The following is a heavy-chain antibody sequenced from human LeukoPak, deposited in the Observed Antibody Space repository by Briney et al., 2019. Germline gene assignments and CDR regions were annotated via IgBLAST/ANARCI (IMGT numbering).Heavy chain of an antibody. CDR1: GFTFSDYA. CDR2: ISGSGATT. V-gene: IGHV3-23*01. CDR3: AKADYGDYPRYFDY. D-gene: IGHD4-17*01. Sequence: GGSLRLSCAASGFTFSDYAMAWVRQAPGKGLEWVSAISGSGATTYYADSVKGRFSISRYNSKNTLYLQLNSLRAMDTAIYFCAKADYGDYPRYFDYWGQGALVTVSS. J-gene: IGHJ4*02.